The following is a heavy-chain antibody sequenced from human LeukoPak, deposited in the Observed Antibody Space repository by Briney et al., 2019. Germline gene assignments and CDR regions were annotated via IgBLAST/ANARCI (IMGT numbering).Heavy chain of an antibody. CDR3: ARDRGSGSYDPVDH. J-gene: IGHJ4*02. D-gene: IGHD3-10*01. Sequence: GASVKVSCKASGYTFNGYPMHWVRQAPGQGLEWMGWINPNSGATNYAQKLQGRVTMTRDTSMSTAYMELSRLRSDDTAVYYCARDRGSGSYDPVDHWGQGTLVTVSS. V-gene: IGHV1-2*02. CDR1: GYTFNGYP. CDR2: INPNSGAT.